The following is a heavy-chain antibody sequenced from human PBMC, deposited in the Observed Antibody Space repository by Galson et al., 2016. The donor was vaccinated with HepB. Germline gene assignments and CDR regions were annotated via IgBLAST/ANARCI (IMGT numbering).Heavy chain of an antibody. CDR2: ISWNSGRI. CDR3: AKDIVRFLEWAHSTFDY. D-gene: IGHD3-3*01. CDR1: GFPSDEYA. Sequence: SLRLSCAASGFPSDEYAMHWVRQAPGKGLEWVSSISWNSGRIASAASVKGRFTISRDNAKNSLFLQMNSVRAEDTGFYYCAKDIVRFLEWAHSTFDYWGQGTLVTVSS. V-gene: IGHV3-9*02. J-gene: IGHJ4*02.